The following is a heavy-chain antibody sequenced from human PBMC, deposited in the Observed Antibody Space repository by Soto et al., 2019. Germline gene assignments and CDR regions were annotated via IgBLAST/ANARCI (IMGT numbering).Heavy chain of an antibody. CDR1: GFSFSDYY. D-gene: IGHD1-26*01. V-gene: IGHV3-72*01. CDR3: ARDTGGSYDH. CDR2: SRNKANSYNP. J-gene: IGHJ5*02. Sequence: GGSLRLSCAASGFSFSDYYMDWVRQVPGKGLEWVGRSRNKANSYNPEYAPSVKDRFSISRDNSKDSMYLQMNSLKTEDTAVYYCARDTGGSYDHWCQGALVTVSS.